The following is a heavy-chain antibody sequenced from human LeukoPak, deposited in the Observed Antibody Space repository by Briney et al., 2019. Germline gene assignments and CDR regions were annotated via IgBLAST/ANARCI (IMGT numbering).Heavy chain of an antibody. CDR2: IYHSGST. CDR3: AKEAVAGPSWYYYYMDV. CDR1: GYSISSGYY. Sequence: SETLSLTCAVSGYSISSGYYWGRIRQPPGKGLEWIGSIYHSGSTYYNPSLKSRVTISVDTSKNQFSLKLSSVTAADTAVYYCAKEAVAGPSWYYYYMDVWGKGTTVTVSS. J-gene: IGHJ6*03. V-gene: IGHV4-38-2*02. D-gene: IGHD6-19*01.